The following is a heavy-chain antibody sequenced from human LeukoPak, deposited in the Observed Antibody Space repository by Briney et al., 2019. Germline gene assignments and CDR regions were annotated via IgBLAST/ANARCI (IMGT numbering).Heavy chain of an antibody. CDR3: AREVDVPSTSDASDI. CDR1: GGSISSPNYF. CDR2: IHYSRGA. V-gene: IGHV4-31*03. Sequence: PSQTLSLTCTVSGGSISSPNYFWSWLRQHPGTGLEWIAYIHYSRGAYYNPSLESRVTMSVDSSKNQFSLKLSSVTAADTALYYCAREVDVPSTSDASDIWGQGTMVTVSS. D-gene: IGHD2-2*01. J-gene: IGHJ3*02.